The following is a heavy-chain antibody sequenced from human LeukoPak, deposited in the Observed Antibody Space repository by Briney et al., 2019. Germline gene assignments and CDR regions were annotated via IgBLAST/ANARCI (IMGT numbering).Heavy chain of an antibody. CDR1: GFTFSSYS. V-gene: IGHV3-21*01. CDR3: AREIVYYDSSGFDY. J-gene: IGHJ4*02. Sequence: GGSLRLSCAASGFTFSSYSVNWVRQAPGKGLEWVSSISSSSSYIYYADSVKGRFTISRNNAKNSLYLQMNSLRAEDTAVYYCAREIVYYDSSGFDYWGQGTLVTVSS. CDR2: ISSSSSYI. D-gene: IGHD3-22*01.